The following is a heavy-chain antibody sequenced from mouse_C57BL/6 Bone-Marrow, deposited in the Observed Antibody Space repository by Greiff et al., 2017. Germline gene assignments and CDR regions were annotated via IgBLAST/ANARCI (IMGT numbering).Heavy chain of an antibody. CDR3: ARSPYCYVPNWYFDV. CDR1: GYAFSSSW. CDR2: IYPGDGDT. J-gene: IGHJ1*03. D-gene: IGHD2-12*01. V-gene: IGHV1-82*01. Sequence: QVQLKQSGPELVKPGASVKISCKASGYAFSSSWMNWVKQRPGKGLEWIGRIYPGDGDTNYNGKFKGKATLTADKSSSTAYMQLSSLTSEDSAVYFCARSPYCYVPNWYFDVWGTGTTVTVSS.